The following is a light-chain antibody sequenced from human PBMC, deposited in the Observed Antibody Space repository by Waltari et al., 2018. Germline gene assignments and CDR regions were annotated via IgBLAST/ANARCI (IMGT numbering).Light chain of an antibody. J-gene: IGKJ4*01. V-gene: IGKV1-12*01. CDR2: AAS. CDR3: QQTNSLLALT. CDR1: QDISTW. Sequence: DLQMTQSPSSVSASLGDRVTITCRASQDISTWLAWYQQKPGTVPNLLIYAASNLQSGVPSRFSGSGSGTEFTLTITSLQPEDFATYYCQQTNSLLALTFGGGTKVEMK.